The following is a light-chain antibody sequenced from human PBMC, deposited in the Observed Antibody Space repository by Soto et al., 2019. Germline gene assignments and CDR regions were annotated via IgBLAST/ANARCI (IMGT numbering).Light chain of an antibody. CDR3: QQYGSSPL. Sequence: IVLTQSPGTLSLSPGERTILSCRASQSVSSTYLAWYQQKPGQAPRLLIFGASSRPTGIPDRFSASGSGTDFTLTISRLEPEDFAVYYCQQYGSSPLFGQGTKLEIK. CDR2: GAS. J-gene: IGKJ2*01. CDR1: QSVSSTY. V-gene: IGKV3-20*01.